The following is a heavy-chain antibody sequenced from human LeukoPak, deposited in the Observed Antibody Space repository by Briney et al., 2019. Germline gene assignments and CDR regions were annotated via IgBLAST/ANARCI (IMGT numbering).Heavy chain of an antibody. J-gene: IGHJ3*02. CDR2: IYPGNSDI. CDR1: GHRFSTKW. Sequence: GESLKISCKDSGHRFSTKWIGWVRHLPGKGLEWMGIIYPGNSDIRYSPSFQGQVTISADTSITTAYLQWSSLKASDTAIYYCASPDRRRTSLYIFDIWVQGTKVTVSS. V-gene: IGHV5-51*01. CDR3: ASPDRRRTSLYIFDI. D-gene: IGHD3-22*01.